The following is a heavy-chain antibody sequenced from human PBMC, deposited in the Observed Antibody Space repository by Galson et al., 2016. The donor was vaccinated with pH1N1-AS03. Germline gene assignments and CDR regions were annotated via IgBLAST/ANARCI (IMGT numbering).Heavy chain of an antibody. J-gene: IGHJ3*01. CDR3: ARELIGDWDAFDV. CDR2: IYHHGST. D-gene: IGHD7-27*01. CDR1: GDSISSPHW. Sequence: ETLSLTCTVSGDSISSPHWWSWVRQPPGEGLEWIGEIYHHGSTNYNPSLKNRVTMSVDKSKNQFSLQLTSVTAADTAVYYCARELIGDWDAFDVWGQGTMVTVSS. V-gene: IGHV4-4*02.